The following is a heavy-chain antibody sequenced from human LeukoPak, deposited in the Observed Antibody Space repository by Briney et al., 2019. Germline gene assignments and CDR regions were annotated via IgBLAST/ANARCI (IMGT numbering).Heavy chain of an antibody. CDR3: AREGKTYRSSDY. CDR1: GLPFISNG. J-gene: IGHJ4*02. Sequence: QPGGPRSLPCPPPGLPFISNGLSGAPRPPGKGLRGVANIKQDGSEKYYVDSVKGRFTISRDNAKNSLYLQMNSLRAEDTAVYYCAREGKTYRSSDYWGQGTLVTVSS. CDR2: IKQDGSEK. V-gene: IGHV3-7*05. D-gene: IGHD6-6*01.